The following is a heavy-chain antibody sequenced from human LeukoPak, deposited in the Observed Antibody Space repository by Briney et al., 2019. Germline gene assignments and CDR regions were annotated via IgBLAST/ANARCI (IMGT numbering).Heavy chain of an antibody. D-gene: IGHD3-9*01. J-gene: IGHJ4*02. CDR2: IIPIFGTA. Sequence: GASVKVSCEASGGTFSSYAISWVRQAPGQGLEWMGGIIPIFGTANYAQKFQGRVTITADESTSTAYMELSSLRSEDTAVYYCARDGPYTIFAAGGYFDYWGQGTLVTVSS. CDR1: GGTFSSYA. CDR3: ARDGPYTIFAAGGYFDY. V-gene: IGHV1-69*13.